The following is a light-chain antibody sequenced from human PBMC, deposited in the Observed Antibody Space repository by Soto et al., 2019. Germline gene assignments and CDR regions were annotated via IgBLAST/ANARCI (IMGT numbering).Light chain of an antibody. J-gene: IGKJ2*01. Sequence: EILMTQSPATLSVSLGESATLSCRASQSVGTNFAWYQQKPGQAPRLLISDASARATPVPARFSGSGSETDFSLTISSLQSEDFCVYYCQRYSGWPYTFGQGTNQDIK. CDR3: QRYSGWPYT. V-gene: IGKV3-15*01. CDR1: QSVGTN. CDR2: DAS.